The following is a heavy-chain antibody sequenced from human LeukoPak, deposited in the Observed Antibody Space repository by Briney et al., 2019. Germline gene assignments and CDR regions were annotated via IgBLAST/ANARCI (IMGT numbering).Heavy chain of an antibody. D-gene: IGHD3-10*01. J-gene: IGHJ4*02. V-gene: IGHV3-21*01. CDR1: GFTFSSYS. CDR2: ISSSGSYI. Sequence: PGGSLRLSCAASGFTFSSYSMNWVRQAPGKGLEWVSSISSSGSYIYYADSVKGRLTISRDNAKNSLYLQMNSLRAEDTAVYYCTRDQGSYGSGSYYDYWGQGTLVTVSS. CDR3: TRDQGSYGSGSYYDY.